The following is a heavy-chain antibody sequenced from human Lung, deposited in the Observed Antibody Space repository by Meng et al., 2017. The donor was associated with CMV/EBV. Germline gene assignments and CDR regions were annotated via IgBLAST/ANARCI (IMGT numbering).Heavy chain of an antibody. J-gene: IGHJ6*02. V-gene: IGHV1-18*01. CDR3: ARDRRNYGMDV. CDR2: ISAYNGNT. Sequence: ASVKVSCKASGYNFTSYGISCVRQAPGQGLEWMGWISAYNGNTNYAQKLQGRVTMTTDTSTSTAYMELRSLRSDDTAVYYCARDRRNYGMDVWGQRTTVTVSS. CDR1: GYNFTSYG.